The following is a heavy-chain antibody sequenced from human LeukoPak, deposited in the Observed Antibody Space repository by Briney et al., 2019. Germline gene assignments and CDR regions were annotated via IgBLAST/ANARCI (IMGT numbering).Heavy chain of an antibody. CDR1: GFTFSNAW. Sequence: GGSLRLSCAASGFTFSNAWMSWVRQAPGKGLEWVGRIKSKTDGGTTDYAAPVKGRFTISRDDSKNTLYLQMNSLRAEDTAVYYCARMYSSGWPHFDYWGQGTLVTVSS. J-gene: IGHJ4*02. CDR3: ARMYSSGWPHFDY. CDR2: IKSKTDGGTT. D-gene: IGHD6-19*01. V-gene: IGHV3-15*01.